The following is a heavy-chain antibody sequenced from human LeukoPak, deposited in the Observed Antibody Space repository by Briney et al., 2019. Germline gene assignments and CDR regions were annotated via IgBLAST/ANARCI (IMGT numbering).Heavy chain of an antibody. D-gene: IGHD1-26*01. Sequence: SETLSLTCTVSGGSISSYYWSWIRQPPGKGLEWIGYIYCSGSTNYNPSLKSRVTISVDTSKNQFSLKLSSVTAADTAVYYCARDRVGATGRWFDPWGQGTLVTVSS. CDR3: ARDRVGATGRWFDP. J-gene: IGHJ5*02. V-gene: IGHV4-59*01. CDR1: GGSISSYY. CDR2: IYCSGST.